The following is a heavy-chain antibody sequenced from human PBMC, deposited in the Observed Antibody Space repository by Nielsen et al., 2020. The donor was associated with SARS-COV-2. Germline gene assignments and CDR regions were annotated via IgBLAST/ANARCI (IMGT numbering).Heavy chain of an antibody. V-gene: IGHV3-30*18. CDR2: ISYDGSNK. Sequence: GGSLRLSCAASGFTFSSYGMHWVRQAPGKGLEWVAVISYDGSNKYYADSVKGRFTISRDNSKNTLYLQMNSLRAEDTAVYYCAKGWTSSSPDYWGQGTLVTVSS. D-gene: IGHD6-6*01. CDR3: AKGWTSSSPDY. CDR1: GFTFSSYG. J-gene: IGHJ4*02.